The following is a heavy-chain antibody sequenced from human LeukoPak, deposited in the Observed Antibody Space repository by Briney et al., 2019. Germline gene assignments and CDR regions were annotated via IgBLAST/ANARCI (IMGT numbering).Heavy chain of an antibody. CDR3: ATSKQQLKLDY. V-gene: IGHV1-69*04. D-gene: IGHD6-13*01. CDR1: GGTFSNYA. CDR2: FIPMFGIG. J-gene: IGHJ4*02. Sequence: EASVKVSCKASGGTFSNYAISWVRQAPGQGLEWMGRFIPMFGIGNYAQKFQGRVTITADKYTDTAYMELSSLRSEDTAVYYCATSKQQLKLDYWGQGTLVTVSS.